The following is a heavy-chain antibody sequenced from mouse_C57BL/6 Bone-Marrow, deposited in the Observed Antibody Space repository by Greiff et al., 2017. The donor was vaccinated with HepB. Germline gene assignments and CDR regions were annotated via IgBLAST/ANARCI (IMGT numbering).Heavy chain of an antibody. D-gene: IGHD2-3*01. V-gene: IGHV1-81*01. CDR1: GYTFTSYG. J-gene: IGHJ3*01. CDR2: SYPRSGNT. Sequence: QVQLKESGAELARPGASVKLSCKASGYTFTSYGISWVKQRTGQGLEWIGESYPRSGNTYYNETFKGKATLTADKSSSTAYMELRSLTSEDSAVYFCARWLLRFAYWGQGTLVTVSA. CDR3: ARWLLRFAY.